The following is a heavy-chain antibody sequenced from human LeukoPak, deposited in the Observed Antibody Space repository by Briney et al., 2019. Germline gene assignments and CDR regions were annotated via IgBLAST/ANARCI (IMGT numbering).Heavy chain of an antibody. J-gene: IGHJ5*02. Sequence: KPGASVKVSCKASGYTFTGYYMHWVRQAPGQRLEWMGRINPNSGGTNYAQKFQGRVTMTRDTSISTAYMELSRLRSDDTAVYYSASSRRGILDVWWFDPWGQGTLVTVSS. CDR2: INPNSGGT. CDR3: ASSRRGILDVWWFDP. CDR1: GYTFTGYY. D-gene: IGHD3-16*01. V-gene: IGHV1-2*06.